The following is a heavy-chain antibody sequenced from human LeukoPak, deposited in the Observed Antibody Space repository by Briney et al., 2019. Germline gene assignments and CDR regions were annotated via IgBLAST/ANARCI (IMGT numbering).Heavy chain of an antibody. V-gene: IGHV4-59*01. D-gene: IGHD4-17*01. CDR3: ARVPHFGDYGWFDP. CDR1: GGSISSYY. CDR2: MYNSGST. J-gene: IGHJ5*02. Sequence: PSETLSLTCTVSGGSISSYYWSWIRQPPGKELEWIGYMYNSGSTNYNPSLKSRVTISIDTSKNQFSLKLSSVTAADTAVYYCARVPHFGDYGWFDPWGQGTLVTVSS.